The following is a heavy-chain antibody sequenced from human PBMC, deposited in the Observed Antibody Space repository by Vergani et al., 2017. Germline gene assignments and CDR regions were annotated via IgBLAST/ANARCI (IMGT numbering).Heavy chain of an antibody. V-gene: IGHV3-21*01. CDR3: ARGGIAVAGTGTRYFDY. J-gene: IGHJ4*02. D-gene: IGHD6-19*01. CDR1: GFTVSSYS. Sequence: EVQLVESGGGLVQPGGSLRLSCAASGFTVSSYSMNWVRQAPGKGLEWVSSISSSSSYIYYADSVKGRFTISRDNAKNSLYLQMNSLRAEDTAVYYCARGGIAVAGTGTRYFDYWGQGTLVTVSS. CDR2: ISSSSSYI.